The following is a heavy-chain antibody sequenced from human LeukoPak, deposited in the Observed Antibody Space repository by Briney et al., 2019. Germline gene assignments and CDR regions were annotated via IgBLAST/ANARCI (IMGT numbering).Heavy chain of an antibody. CDR1: GFTFSSYA. J-gene: IGHJ6*02. D-gene: IGHD4-17*01. CDR3: AKLGYGDYVYDYYGMDV. V-gene: IGHV3-23*01. CDR2: ISGGGGTT. Sequence: GALRLSCAASGFTFSSYAMSWVRQAPGKGLEWVSSISGGGGTTDHADSVKGRFTISRDNSNSTLYLQMNSLRAEDTAVYFCAKLGYGDYVYDYYGMDVWGQGTTVTVSS.